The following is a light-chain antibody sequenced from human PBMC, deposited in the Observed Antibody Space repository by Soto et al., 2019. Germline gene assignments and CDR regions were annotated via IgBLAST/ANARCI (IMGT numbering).Light chain of an antibody. CDR1: SSDVGGYNS. CDR3: NSYTDSSTLVV. J-gene: IGLJ2*01. CDR2: GVT. Sequence: QSVLTQPASVSGSPGQSITISCTGTSSDVGGYNSVSWYQQHPGKAPKLLVYGVTIRPSGVSSRFSGSKSGNTASLTISGLQAEDEADYYCNSYTDSSTLVVFGGGTQLTVL. V-gene: IGLV2-14*03.